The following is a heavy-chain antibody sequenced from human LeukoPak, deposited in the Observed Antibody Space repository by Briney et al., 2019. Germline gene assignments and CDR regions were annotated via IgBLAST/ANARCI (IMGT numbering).Heavy chain of an antibody. D-gene: IGHD3-10*01. CDR1: GLTFTTYA. J-gene: IGHJ4*02. V-gene: IGHV3-48*02. Sequence: GGSLRLSCAASGLTFTTYAMNWVRQAPGRGLEWVSYISSSGSTIYYADSVKGRFTISRDNAKNSLYLQMNRPRDEDTAVYYCAREAGSRGATYFDYWGQGTLVTVSS. CDR2: ISSSGSTI. CDR3: AREAGSRGATYFDY.